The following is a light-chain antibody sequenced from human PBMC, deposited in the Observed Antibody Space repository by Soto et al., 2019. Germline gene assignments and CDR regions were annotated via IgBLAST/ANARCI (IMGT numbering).Light chain of an antibody. Sequence: PGERATLSCRASPSVTNFLAWYQQKPGPASRLLIYGAFNRATGIPARFSGSGSGTHFTLTISSLEPEDFAVYYCQQRNIWPPVTFGQGTRLEIQ. J-gene: IGKJ5*01. CDR1: PSVTNF. CDR3: QQRNIWPPVT. CDR2: GAF. V-gene: IGKV3-11*01.